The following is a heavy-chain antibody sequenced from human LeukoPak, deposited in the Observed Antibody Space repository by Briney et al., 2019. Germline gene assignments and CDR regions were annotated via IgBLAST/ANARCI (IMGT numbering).Heavy chain of an antibody. V-gene: IGHV3-48*02. D-gene: IGHD1-1*01. CDR1: EFTISSYA. CDR2: ISSSSSPI. J-gene: IGHJ5*01. CDR3: ARDCRLNCARQPGFDS. Sequence: GGSLRLSCAASEFTISSYAMNWVRQAPGKGLEWVSYISSSSSPINYADSVKGRFTISRDNAKNSLYLQMNSLRDEDTAVYYCARDCRLNCARQPGFDSWGQGTLVTVSS.